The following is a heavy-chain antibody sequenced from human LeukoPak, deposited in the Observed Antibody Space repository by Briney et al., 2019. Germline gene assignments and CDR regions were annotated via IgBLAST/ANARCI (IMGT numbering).Heavy chain of an antibody. CDR2: ISTYKGNT. D-gene: IGHD3-10*01. V-gene: IGHV1-18*01. CDR1: GYTFTSYG. Sequence: ASVKVSCKASGYTFTSYGISWVRQALGQGLEWMGWISTYKGNTNYAQKLQGRVTMTTDTSTSTAYMELRSLRSDDTAVYYCARGAMVRGVICAFDIWGQGTMVTVSS. J-gene: IGHJ3*02. CDR3: ARGAMVRGVICAFDI.